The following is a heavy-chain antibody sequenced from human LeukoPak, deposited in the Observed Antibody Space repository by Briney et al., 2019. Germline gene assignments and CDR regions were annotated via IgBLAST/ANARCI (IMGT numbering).Heavy chain of an antibody. CDR1: GGTFSSYA. J-gene: IGHJ3*02. CDR3: ARVERAYSSSWYIKPYAFDI. V-gene: IGHV1-69*05. D-gene: IGHD6-13*01. CDR2: IIPIFGTA. Sequence: SVKVSCKASGGTFSSYAISWVRQAPGQGLEWMGGIIPIFGTANYAQKFQGRVTITTDESTSTAYMELSSLRSEDTAVYYCARVERAYSSSWYIKPYAFDIWGQGTMVTVSS.